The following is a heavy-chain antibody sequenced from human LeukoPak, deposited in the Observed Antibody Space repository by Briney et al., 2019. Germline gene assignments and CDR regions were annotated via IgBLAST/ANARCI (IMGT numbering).Heavy chain of an antibody. CDR1: GFTFSGSD. Sequence: GGSLRLSCEASGFTFSGSDIHWVRQASGKGLEWVGRITSKASNYATAYGASVKGNFTISRDESKNTAYLQMSSLKTEDTAVYYCTTYRSGHYWGQGTLVTVSS. CDR3: TTYRSGHY. J-gene: IGHJ4*02. D-gene: IGHD6-19*01. V-gene: IGHV3-73*01. CDR2: ITSKASNYAT.